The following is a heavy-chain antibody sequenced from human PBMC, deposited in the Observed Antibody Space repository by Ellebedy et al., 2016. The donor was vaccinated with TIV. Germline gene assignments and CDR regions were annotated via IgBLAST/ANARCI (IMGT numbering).Heavy chain of an antibody. V-gene: IGHV1-69*13. Sequence: SVKVSCXASGDTFSSYTISWVRQAPGQGLEWMGGITPISDTANYAQKFQGRVTITADESTSTAYMELSSLRSEDTAVYYCARVFVVSGGSYQSAAFDIWGQGTMVTVSS. J-gene: IGHJ3*02. CDR1: GDTFSSYT. D-gene: IGHD2-15*01. CDR2: ITPISDTA. CDR3: ARVFVVSGGSYQSAAFDI.